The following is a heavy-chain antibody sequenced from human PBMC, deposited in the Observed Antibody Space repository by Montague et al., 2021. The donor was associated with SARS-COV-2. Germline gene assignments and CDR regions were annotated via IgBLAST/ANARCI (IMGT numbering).Heavy chain of an antibody. J-gene: IGHJ6*02. D-gene: IGHD3-10*02. CDR1: GGSFSGYY. CDR2: INHSGST. Sequence: SETLSLTCAVYGGSFSGYYWSWIRQPPGKGLEWIGGINHSGSTNYNPSLKSRVTISVDTSKNQFSLKLSSVTAADTAVYYCARGLPITRFYYYYGMDVWGQGTTVTVSS. V-gene: IGHV4-34*01. CDR3: ARGLPITRFYYYYGMDV.